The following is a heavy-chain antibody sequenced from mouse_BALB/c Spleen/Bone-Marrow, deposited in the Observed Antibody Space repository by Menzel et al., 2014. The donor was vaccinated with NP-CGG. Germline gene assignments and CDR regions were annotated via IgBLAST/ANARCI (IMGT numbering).Heavy chain of an antibody. D-gene: IGHD1-2*01. CDR2: IYPYNGVT. CDR3: ARPHYYGYGY. J-gene: IGHJ2*01. CDR1: GYTFTDYN. Sequence: EVKLMESGPELVKPGASVKISCKASGYTFTDYNMHWVKQSHGKSLDWIGYIYPYNGVTGYNQKFKCKATLTVDNSSTTAYMELRSLTSEDSAVYYCARPHYYGYGYWGQGTTLTVSS. V-gene: IGHV1S29*02.